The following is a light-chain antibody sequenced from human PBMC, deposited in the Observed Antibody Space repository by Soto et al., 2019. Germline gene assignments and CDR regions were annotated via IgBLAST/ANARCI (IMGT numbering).Light chain of an antibody. J-gene: IGLJ2*01. CDR1: SSDVGSYNL. Sequence: ALTQPASVSGSPGQSITISCTGTSSDVGSYNLVSWYQQHPGKAPKLMIYEGSKRPSGVSNRVSGSKSGNTASLTISGLQAEDEADYYCCSYAGSSTVVFGGGTKLTVL. V-gene: IGLV2-23*01. CDR3: CSYAGSSTVV. CDR2: EGS.